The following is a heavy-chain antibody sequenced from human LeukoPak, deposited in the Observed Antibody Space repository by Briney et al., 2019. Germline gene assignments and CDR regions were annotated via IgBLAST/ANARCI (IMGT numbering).Heavy chain of an antibody. J-gene: IGHJ4*02. Sequence: GGSLRLSCAASGFTFSYFAMHWVRQAPGKGLEWVSFISYDGGNEYYADSLKGRFTISRDNSRNTLYLQMNSLRGEDTAVYFCAKDPLRGGSYYYFDYWGQGTLVTVSS. CDR1: GFTFSYFA. CDR3: AKDPLRGGSYYYFDY. CDR2: ISYDGGNE. V-gene: IGHV3-30*04. D-gene: IGHD1-26*01.